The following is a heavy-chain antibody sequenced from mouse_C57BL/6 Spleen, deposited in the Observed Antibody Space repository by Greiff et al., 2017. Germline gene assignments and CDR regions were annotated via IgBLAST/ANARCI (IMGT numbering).Heavy chain of an antibody. CDR3: AREGTTVVSPSWFAY. V-gene: IGHV1-69*01. J-gene: IGHJ3*01. CDR2: IDPSDSYT. D-gene: IGHD1-1*01. Sequence: QVQLQQPGAELVMPGASVKLSCKASGYTFTSYWMHWVKQRPGQGLEWIGEIDPSDSYTNYNQKFKGKSTLTVDKSSSTAYMQLSSLTSEDSAVYYCAREGTTVVSPSWFAYWGQGTLVTVSA. CDR1: GYTFTSYW.